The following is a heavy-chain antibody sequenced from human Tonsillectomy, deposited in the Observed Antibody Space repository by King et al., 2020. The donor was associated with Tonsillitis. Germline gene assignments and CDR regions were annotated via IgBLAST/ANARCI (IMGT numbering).Heavy chain of an antibody. J-gene: IGHJ4*02. CDR3: ARVGGSGWYGVDY. D-gene: IGHD6-19*01. Sequence: VQLQESGPGLVKPSETLSLTCTVSGGSISSYYWSWIRQPPGKGLEWIGYIYYSGSTNYNPALKSRVTISVDTSKNQVSLKLSSVTAADTAVYYCARVGGSGWYGVDYWGQGTLVTVSS. CDR2: IYYSGST. V-gene: IGHV4-59*01. CDR1: GGSISSYY.